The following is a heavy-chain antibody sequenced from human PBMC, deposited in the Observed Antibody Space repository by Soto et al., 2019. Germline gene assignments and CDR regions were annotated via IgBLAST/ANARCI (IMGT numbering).Heavy chain of an antibody. J-gene: IGHJ6*02. D-gene: IGHD6-13*01. CDR3: ARHTRPNYSSSWYWAGLGGMDV. CDR1: GGSISSSSYY. V-gene: IGHV4-39*01. CDR2: IYYSGST. Sequence: QLQLQESGPGLVKPSETLSLTCTVSGGSISSSSYYWGWIRQPPGKGLEWIGSIYYSGSTYYNPSLKSRVTIPVDTSKNQFSLKLSSVTAADTAVYYCARHTRPNYSSSWYWAGLGGMDVWGQGTTVTVSS.